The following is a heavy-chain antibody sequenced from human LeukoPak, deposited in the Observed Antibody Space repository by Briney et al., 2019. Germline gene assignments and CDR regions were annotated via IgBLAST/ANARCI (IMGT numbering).Heavy chain of an antibody. CDR1: GGSISSGGYS. V-gene: IGHV4-30-2*01. Sequence: PSETLSLTCAVSGGSISSGGYSWSWIRQPPGKGLEWIGYIYHSGSTYYNPSLKSRVTISVDRSKNQFSLKLSSVTAADTAVYYCASVIAVAGRDYSDYWGQGTLVTVSS. J-gene: IGHJ4*02. D-gene: IGHD6-19*01. CDR2: IYHSGST. CDR3: ASVIAVAGRDYSDY.